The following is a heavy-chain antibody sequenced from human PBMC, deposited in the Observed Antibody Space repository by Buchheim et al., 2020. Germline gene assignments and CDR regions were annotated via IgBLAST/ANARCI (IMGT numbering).Heavy chain of an antibody. CDR1: GGSISSVGSY. Sequence: QVQLQESGPGLVKPSQTLSLTCTVSGGSISSVGSYWGWIRQPPGKGLEYIGYIYGSGSTYNNPSLQSRITMSVATSKNQFSLKLSSVTAADTAIYYCARVNTAMVTVDYWGPGTL. CDR2: IYGSGST. V-gene: IGHV4-30-4*08. J-gene: IGHJ4*02. D-gene: IGHD5-18*01. CDR3: ARVNTAMVTVDY.